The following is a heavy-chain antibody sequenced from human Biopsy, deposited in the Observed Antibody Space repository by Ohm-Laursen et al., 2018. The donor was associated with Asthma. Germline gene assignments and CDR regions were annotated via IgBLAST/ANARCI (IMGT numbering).Heavy chain of an antibody. D-gene: IGHD5-12*01. CDR2: LTPVLGTA. J-gene: IGHJ6*02. Sequence: GSSVKVSCKVSGDSLGSFINYAISWVRQAPRQGLEWMGGLTPVLGTADYAPMFEGRVTITADESTSTAYLELTSLRFEDTAVYYCARGYSGTDRIVYYYSGMEVWGQGTTVTVSS. CDR3: ARGYSGTDRIVYYYSGMEV. CDR1: GDSLGSFINYA. V-gene: IGHV1-69*01.